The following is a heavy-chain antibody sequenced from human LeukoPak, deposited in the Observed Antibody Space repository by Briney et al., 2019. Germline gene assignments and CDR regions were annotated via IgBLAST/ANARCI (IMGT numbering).Heavy chain of an antibody. Sequence: GESLKISCKGSGYSFTSYWIAWVRQMPGKGLEWMGIIYPGDSDTRYSPSFQGQVTISAEKSTSTAYLQWSSLKASDTAMYYCARLGQNCSSSSCHDYWGQGTLVAVSS. CDR2: IYPGDSDT. J-gene: IGHJ4*02. CDR3: ARLGQNCSSSSCHDY. D-gene: IGHD2-2*01. V-gene: IGHV5-51*01. CDR1: GYSFTSYW.